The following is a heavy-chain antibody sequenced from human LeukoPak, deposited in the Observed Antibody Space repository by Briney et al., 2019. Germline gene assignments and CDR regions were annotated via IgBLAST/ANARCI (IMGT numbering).Heavy chain of an antibody. CDR3: AREGTLIAAAGNFDY. D-gene: IGHD6-13*01. Sequence: ASVKVSCEASGYTFTGYYMHWVRQAPGQGLEWMGRINPNSGGTNYAQKFQGRVTMTRDTSISTAYMELSRLRSDDTAVYYCAREGTLIAAAGNFDYWGQGTLVTVSS. CDR2: INPNSGGT. V-gene: IGHV1-2*06. J-gene: IGHJ4*02. CDR1: GYTFTGYY.